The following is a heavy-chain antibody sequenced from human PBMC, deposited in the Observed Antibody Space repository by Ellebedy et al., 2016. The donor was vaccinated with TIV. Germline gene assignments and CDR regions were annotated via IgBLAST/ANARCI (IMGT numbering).Heavy chain of an antibody. V-gene: IGHV4-39*01. CDR1: GGSISSSSYY. J-gene: IGHJ4*02. Sequence: SETLSLTXTVSGGSISSSSYYWGWIRQPPGKGLEWIGSIYYSGSTYYNPSLKSRVTISVDTSKNQFSLKLSSVTAADTAVYYCARHTIVVVPGEPFDYWGQGTLVTVSS. D-gene: IGHD2-2*01. CDR2: IYYSGST. CDR3: ARHTIVVVPGEPFDY.